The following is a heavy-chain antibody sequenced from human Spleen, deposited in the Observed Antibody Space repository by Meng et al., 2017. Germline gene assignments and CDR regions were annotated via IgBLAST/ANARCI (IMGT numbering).Heavy chain of an antibody. D-gene: IGHD3-22*01. J-gene: IGHJ6*02. CDR2: INPSGGST. CDR3: ARTPLYHSSGYYTGLYYYGMDV. CDR1: GYTFTSYY. Sequence: ASVKVSCKASGYTFTSYYIHWVRQAPGQGLEWMGMINPSGGSTTYAQKFQGRVTMTRDTSTSTVYMDLSSLRAEDTAVYYCARTPLYHSSGYYTGLYYYGMDVWGHGTTVTVSS. V-gene: IGHV1-46*01.